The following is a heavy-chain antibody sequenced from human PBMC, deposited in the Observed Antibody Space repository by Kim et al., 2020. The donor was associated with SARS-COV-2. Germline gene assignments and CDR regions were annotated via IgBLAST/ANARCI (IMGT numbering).Heavy chain of an antibody. Sequence: GGSLRLSCAASGFTFRPSRLNWILQAPGKGLEWVSSISSSSSYIYYADSVKGRFTISRDNAKNSLDLQMNSLRAEDTAVYYCARDHVNWNDGVPRSGMDVWRRGTPLTLS. D-gene: IGHD1-1*01. CDR2: ISSSSSYI. CDR3: ARDHVNWNDGVPRSGMDV. J-gene: IGHJ6*02. V-gene: IGHV3-21*01. CDR1: GFTFRPSR.